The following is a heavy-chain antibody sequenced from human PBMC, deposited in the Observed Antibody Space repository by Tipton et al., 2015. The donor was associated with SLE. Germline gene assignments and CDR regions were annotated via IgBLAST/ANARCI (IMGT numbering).Heavy chain of an antibody. V-gene: IGHV3-64D*09. D-gene: IGHD3-16*01. CDR3: VKEGDYDYVWGSNYFDY. Sequence: GSLRLSCSASGFTFSSFAMHWVRQAPGKGLEYVSAISSNGGITYYAESVKGRFTISRDNSKNTLYLQMSSLRAEDTAVYYCVKEGDYDYVWGSNYFDYWGQGTLVTVSS. CDR1: GFTFSSFA. CDR2: ISSNGGIT. J-gene: IGHJ4*02.